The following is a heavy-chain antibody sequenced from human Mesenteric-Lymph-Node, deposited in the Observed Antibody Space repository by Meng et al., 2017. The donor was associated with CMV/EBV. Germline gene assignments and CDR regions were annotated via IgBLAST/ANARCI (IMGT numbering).Heavy chain of an antibody. Sequence: SSYYWGWIRESRGKGMGWIGSIYYSGSTDYNPSLKNRVTISVETSKNQFALKLSSVTAADTAVYYCARLDSEYYDCWSGYRGGMDVWGQGTTVTVSS. CDR1: SSYY. CDR3: ARLDSEYYDCWSGYRGGMDV. CDR2: IYYSGST. D-gene: IGHD3-3*01. V-gene: IGHV4-39*01. J-gene: IGHJ6*02.